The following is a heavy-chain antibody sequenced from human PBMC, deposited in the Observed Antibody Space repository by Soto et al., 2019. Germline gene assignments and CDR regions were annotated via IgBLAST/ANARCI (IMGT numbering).Heavy chain of an antibody. D-gene: IGHD3-22*01. J-gene: IGHJ3*02. CDR3: ARDLMIDNAFDI. Sequence: ASVKVSCKASGYTFTSYGISLVRQAPGQGLEWMGWISAYNGNTNYAQKLQGRVTMTRDTSTSTVYKELSSLRSEDTAVYYCARDLMIDNAFDIWGQGTMVTVSS. CDR2: ISAYNGNT. V-gene: IGHV1-18*01. CDR1: GYTFTSYG.